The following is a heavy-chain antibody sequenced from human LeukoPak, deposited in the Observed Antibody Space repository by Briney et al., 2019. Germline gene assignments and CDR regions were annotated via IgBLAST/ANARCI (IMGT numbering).Heavy chain of an antibody. CDR2: ICGSGTTT. J-gene: IGHJ4*02. D-gene: IGHD3-10*01. CDR3: ATDNYFASGSNPRGGFDH. V-gene: IGHV3-23*01. Sequence: GGSLRLSCAASGFTFGSYAMSWVRQAPGKGLEWVAHICGSGTTTYHADSVKGRFTISTDNSKNTLYLQMNSLRAEDTAVYYCATDNYFASGSNPRGGFDHWGQGTLVTVSS. CDR1: GFTFGSYA.